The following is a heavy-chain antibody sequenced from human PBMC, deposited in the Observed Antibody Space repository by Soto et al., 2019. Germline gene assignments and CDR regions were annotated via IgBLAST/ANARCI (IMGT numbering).Heavy chain of an antibody. J-gene: IGHJ3*02. CDR2: IYPGDSDT. V-gene: IGHV5-51*07. CDR1: GYSFTSYW. D-gene: IGHD1-26*01. CDR3: ARVPTTTPYYDAFDI. Sequence: GESLKISCKGSGYSFTSYWIGWVHQMPGKGLEWMGIIYPGDSDTRYSPSFQGQVTISADKSISTAYLQWSSLKASDTAMYYCARVPTTTPYYDAFDIWGQGTMVTVSS.